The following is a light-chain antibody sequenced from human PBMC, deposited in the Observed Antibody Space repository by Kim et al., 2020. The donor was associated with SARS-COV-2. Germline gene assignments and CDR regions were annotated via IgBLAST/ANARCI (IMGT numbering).Light chain of an antibody. Sequence: VSPGQTSNITCSGNKLGDKFAYWYQQKPGQSPVLVIYQDDKRPAGIPERFSGPNSGNTATLTISGTQAMDEADYYCQAWDSSTVVFGGGTKLTVL. J-gene: IGLJ2*01. CDR3: QAWDSSTVV. CDR1: KLGDKF. CDR2: QDD. V-gene: IGLV3-1*01.